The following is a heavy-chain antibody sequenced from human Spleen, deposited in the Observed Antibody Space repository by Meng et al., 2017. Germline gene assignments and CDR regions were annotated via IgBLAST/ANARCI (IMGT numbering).Heavy chain of an antibody. V-gene: IGHV7-4-1*02. J-gene: IGHJ6*02. CDR3: ARARIVGASSYYYGMDV. Sequence: ASVKVSCKASGYTFTNYAINWLRQAPGQGLEWMGWIDTKTGHPTYAQGFTGRLVFSLDTSVSTTYLQISSLKAEDAAVYYCARARIVGASSYYYGMDVWGQGTTVTVSS. CDR2: IDTKTGHP. CDR1: GYTFTNYA. D-gene: IGHD1-26*01.